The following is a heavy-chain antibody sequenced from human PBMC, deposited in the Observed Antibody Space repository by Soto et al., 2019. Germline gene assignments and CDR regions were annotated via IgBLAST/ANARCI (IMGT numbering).Heavy chain of an antibody. CDR3: ARDRYFYDSAGYYRTLDS. J-gene: IGHJ5*01. D-gene: IGHD3-22*01. CDR1: GGSFNNDY. Sequence: SETLSLTCTISGGSFNNDYWTWIRQSPGKGLEWIGYIFHSGITDYNPSVKSRVTISIDKSKNLFSLKLTSVTAADTAVYYCARDRYFYDSAGYYRTLDSLGQGILVTVSS. CDR2: IFHSGIT. V-gene: IGHV4-59*01.